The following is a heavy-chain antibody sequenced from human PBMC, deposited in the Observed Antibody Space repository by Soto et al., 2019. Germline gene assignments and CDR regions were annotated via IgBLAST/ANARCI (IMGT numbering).Heavy chain of an antibody. Sequence: SVKVSCKASGGTFSSYAISWVRQAPGQGLVWMGGIIPIFGTANYAQKFQGRVTITADKSTSTAYMELSSLRSEDTAVYYCARDAGYCSSTSCYTTHWFDPWGQGTLVTVSS. J-gene: IGHJ5*02. CDR3: ARDAGYCSSTSCYTTHWFDP. CDR1: GGTFSSYA. V-gene: IGHV1-69*06. D-gene: IGHD2-2*02. CDR2: IIPIFGTA.